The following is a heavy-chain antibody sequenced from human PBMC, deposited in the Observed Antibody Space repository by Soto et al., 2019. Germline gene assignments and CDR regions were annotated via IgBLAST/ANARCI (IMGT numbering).Heavy chain of an antibody. D-gene: IGHD3-10*01. J-gene: IGHJ4*02. CDR3: ARVSYGSGITVTGFDY. CDR2: IYYSGST. CDR1: GGSISSYY. V-gene: IGHV4-59*01. Sequence: SETLSLTCTVSGGSISSYYWSWIRQPPGKGLEWIGYIYYSGSTNYNPSLKSRVTISVDTSKNQFSLKLSSVTAAGTAVYYCARVSYGSGITVTGFDYWGQGTLVTVSS.